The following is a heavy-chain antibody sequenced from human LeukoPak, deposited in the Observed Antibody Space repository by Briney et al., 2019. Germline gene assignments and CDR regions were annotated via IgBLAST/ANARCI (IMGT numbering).Heavy chain of an antibody. J-gene: IGHJ4*02. D-gene: IGHD2-21*02. CDR2: IYYSGRT. CDR1: GGSISSGGYY. V-gene: IGHV4-31*03. Sequence: RPSETLSLTCTVSGGSISSGGYYWSWIRQHPGKGLEWIGYIYYSGRTYYNPSLKSRVTISVDTSKNQFSLKLSSVTAADTAVYYCARDLICGGDCYYFDYWGQGTLVTVSS. CDR3: ARDLICGGDCYYFDY.